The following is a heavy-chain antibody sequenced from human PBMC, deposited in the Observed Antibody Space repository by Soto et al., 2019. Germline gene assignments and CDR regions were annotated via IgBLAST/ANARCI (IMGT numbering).Heavy chain of an antibody. Sequence: PRESLKISWKGSEYNWPSYWISWVSQMPGKGLEWMGRIDPSDSYTHCDPSFQGHVTISADKSISTAYLQWSSLKASDTAMYYCARPGEKYSDFWSGRYYYYGMDVWGQGTTVTVSS. J-gene: IGHJ6*02. D-gene: IGHD3-3*01. CDR2: IDPSDSYT. V-gene: IGHV5-10-1*01. CDR3: ARPGEKYSDFWSGRYYYYGMDV. CDR1: EYNWPSYW.